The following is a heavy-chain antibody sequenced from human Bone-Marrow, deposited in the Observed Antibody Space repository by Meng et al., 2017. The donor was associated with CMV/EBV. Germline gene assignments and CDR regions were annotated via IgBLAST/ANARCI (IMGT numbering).Heavy chain of an antibody. CDR1: GFTFSSYG. J-gene: IGHJ4*02. CDR2: INWNGGST. V-gene: IGHV3-20*04. Sequence: GESLKISCAASGFTFSSYGMSWVRQAPGKGLEWVSGINWNGGSTGYADSVKGRFTISRDNAKNSLYLQMNSLRAENTALYYCARGDCSSTSCPLGYWGQGTLVTVSS. CDR3: ARGDCSSTSCPLGY. D-gene: IGHD2-2*01.